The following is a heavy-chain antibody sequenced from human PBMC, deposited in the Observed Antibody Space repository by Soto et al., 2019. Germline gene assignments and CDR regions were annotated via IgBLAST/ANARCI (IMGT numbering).Heavy chain of an antibody. J-gene: IGHJ6*04. D-gene: IGHD3-10*01. CDR1: GDSVSSNSAA. Sequence: SQTLSLTCAISGDSVSSNSAAWNWIRQSPSRGLEWLGRTYYRSKWYNDYAVSVKSRITINPDTSKNQFSLKLSSVTAADTAVYYCARLRGSHYYYGMDVWGKGTTVTVSS. CDR2: TYYRSKWYN. CDR3: ARLRGSHYYYGMDV. V-gene: IGHV6-1*01.